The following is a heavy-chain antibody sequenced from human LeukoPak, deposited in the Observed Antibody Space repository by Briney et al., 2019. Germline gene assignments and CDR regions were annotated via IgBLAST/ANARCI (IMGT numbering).Heavy chain of an antibody. V-gene: IGHV1-2*02. J-gene: IGHJ4*02. CDR3: ARDWGYYDSSDS. Sequence: ASVKVSCKASGYTFTGYYMHWVRQAPGQGLEWMGWINPNSGGTNYAQKFQGRVTMTRDTSISTAYMELSRLRSDDTAVYYCARDWGYYDSSDSWGQGTLVTVSS. CDR2: INPNSGGT. CDR1: GYTFTGYY. D-gene: IGHD3-22*01.